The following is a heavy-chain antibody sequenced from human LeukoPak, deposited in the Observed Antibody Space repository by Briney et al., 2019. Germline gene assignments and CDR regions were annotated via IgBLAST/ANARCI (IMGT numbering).Heavy chain of an antibody. V-gene: IGHV3-21*01. D-gene: IGHD1-7*01. CDR1: GFTLSTYS. Sequence: GGSLRLSCAASGFTLSTYSMNWVRQAPGKGLECVSFISSSDNYIYYADSVKGRFTISRDNAKNSLYLQMNSLRAEDTAVYYCARLLELRSEYYFDYWGQGTLVTVSS. J-gene: IGHJ4*02. CDR3: ARLLELRSEYYFDY. CDR2: ISSSDNYI.